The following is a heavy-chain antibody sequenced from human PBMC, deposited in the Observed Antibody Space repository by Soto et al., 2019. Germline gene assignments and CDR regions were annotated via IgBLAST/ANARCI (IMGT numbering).Heavy chain of an antibody. CDR3: AGDRAGYYSHFVY. D-gene: IGHD3-22*01. V-gene: IGHV1-69*01. Sequence: QVYLVQSGAEVKKPGSSVKVSCKALRGTFTNYAFSWVRQAPGQGLEWMGGIMPFFGSGNYAQKFQGRINITADESTSSVYLELTSLSSEDTAVYYCAGDRAGYYSHFVYWGQGTLVTVSS. J-gene: IGHJ4*02. CDR2: IMPFFGSG. CDR1: RGTFTNYA.